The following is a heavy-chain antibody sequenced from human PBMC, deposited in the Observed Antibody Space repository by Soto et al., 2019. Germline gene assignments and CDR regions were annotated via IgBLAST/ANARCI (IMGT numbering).Heavy chain of an antibody. Sequence: QVQLVESGGGVVQPGRSLRLSCAASGFTFSSYGMHWVRQAPGKGLEWVAVIWYDGSNKYYVDSVKGRFTSSRDNSKNTLYLQMNSLWAEETAVYYCASDRAQLIGIYGPFDYGGQGMLVTFSS. CDR1: GFTFSSYG. D-gene: IGHD1-26*01. V-gene: IGHV3-33*01. CDR3: ASDRAQLIGIYGPFDY. J-gene: IGHJ4*02. CDR2: IWYDGSNK.